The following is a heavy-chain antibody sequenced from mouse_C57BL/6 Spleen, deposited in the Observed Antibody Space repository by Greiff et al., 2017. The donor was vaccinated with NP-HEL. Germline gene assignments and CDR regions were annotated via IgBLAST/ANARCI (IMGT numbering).Heavy chain of an antibody. D-gene: IGHD1-1*01. Sequence: EVQRVESGGGLVKPGGSLKLSCAASGFTFSDYGMHWVRQAPEKGLEWVAYISSGSSTIYYADTVKGRFTISRDNAKNTLFLQMTSLRSEDTAMYYCARPRSPPYYYAMDYWGQGTSVTVSS. CDR2: ISSGSSTI. J-gene: IGHJ4*01. V-gene: IGHV5-17*01. CDR3: ARPRSPPYYYAMDY. CDR1: GFTFSDYG.